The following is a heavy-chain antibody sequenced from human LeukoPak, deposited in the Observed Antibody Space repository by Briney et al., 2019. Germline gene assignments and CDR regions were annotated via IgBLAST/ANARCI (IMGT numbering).Heavy chain of an antibody. CDR2: ITDSGNTI. CDR1: GFTFGDYN. V-gene: IGHV3-11*01. J-gene: IGHJ6*02. Sequence: GGSLRLSCAASGFTFGDYNMNWVRQASGKGLEWVSYITDSGNTIHYADSVKGRFTISRDNAKNSLYLQMNSLRAEDTAVYYCARSIGLTGGGVDVWGQGTTVTVSS. CDR3: ARSIGLTGGGVDV. D-gene: IGHD3-9*01.